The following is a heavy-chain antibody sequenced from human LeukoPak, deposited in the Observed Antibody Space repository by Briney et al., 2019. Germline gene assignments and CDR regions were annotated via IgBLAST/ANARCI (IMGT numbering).Heavy chain of an antibody. Sequence: PGGSLRLSCAASAFTFSNYAMSWFRQAPGRGPEWVSVISGSGGRTYYADSVKGRFTISRDNSKNTLFLQMNCLRVEDTAVYYCAKGAQDYGDSTTDYWGQGTRVTVSS. J-gene: IGHJ4*02. D-gene: IGHD4-17*01. CDR3: AKGAQDYGDSTTDY. CDR2: ISGSGGRT. CDR1: AFTFSNYA. V-gene: IGHV3-23*01.